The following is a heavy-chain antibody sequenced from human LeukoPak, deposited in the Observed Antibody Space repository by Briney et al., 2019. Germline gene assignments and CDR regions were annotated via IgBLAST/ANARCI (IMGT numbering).Heavy chain of an antibody. CDR1: GDSISSYY. D-gene: IGHD6-19*01. Sequence: SETLSLTCTVSGDSISSYYWSWIRQPPGKGLEWNGYIYYSGSTNYNPSLKSRVTISVDTSKNQFSLKLSSVTAADTAVYYCATSIAVAGTEGFDYWGQGTLVTVSS. J-gene: IGHJ4*02. V-gene: IGHV4-59*01. CDR2: IYYSGST. CDR3: ATSIAVAGTEGFDY.